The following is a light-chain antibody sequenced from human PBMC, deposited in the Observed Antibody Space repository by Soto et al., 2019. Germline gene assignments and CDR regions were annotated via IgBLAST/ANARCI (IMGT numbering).Light chain of an antibody. V-gene: IGLV2-14*03. CDR1: PSDIGAYNY. J-gene: IGLJ2*01. Sequence: QSALTQPASVSGSPGQSITISCSGTPSDIGAYNYVSWYQHLPGKAPKVIIYDVTNRPSGVSSRFSGSKSGTTASQTISGLQAEDEANYYCGSYTISSTLMIFGGGTKLTVL. CDR2: DVT. CDR3: GSYTISSTLMI.